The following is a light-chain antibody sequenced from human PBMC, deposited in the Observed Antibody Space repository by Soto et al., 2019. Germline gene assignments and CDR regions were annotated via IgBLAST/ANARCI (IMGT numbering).Light chain of an antibody. Sequence: EVLMTQSPATLSVSPGERATLSCRASQSVSGKLAWYQQKPGQAPRLLIYDASTRATGIPARFSGSGSGTEFTLTISSLQSEDFAVYYCQQAYNWAWKVGHGTRWIS. CDR3: QQAYNWAWK. CDR2: DAS. V-gene: IGKV3-15*01. CDR1: QSVSGK. J-gene: IGKJ1*01.